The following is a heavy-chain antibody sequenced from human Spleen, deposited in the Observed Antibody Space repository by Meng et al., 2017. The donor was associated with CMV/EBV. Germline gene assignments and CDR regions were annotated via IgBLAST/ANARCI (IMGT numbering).Heavy chain of an antibody. J-gene: IGHJ2*01. V-gene: IGHV4-39*01. CDR3: ARQPISTVTPPYWYFDL. Sequence: SISSGSYYWGWIRQPPGKGLEWLGSIYYNENTYYNPALKGRVTISIDRSKNQFSLKLSSVTAADTAVYYCARQPISTVTPPYWYFDLWGRGTLVTVSS. D-gene: IGHD4-11*01. CDR1: SISSGSYY. CDR2: IYYNENT.